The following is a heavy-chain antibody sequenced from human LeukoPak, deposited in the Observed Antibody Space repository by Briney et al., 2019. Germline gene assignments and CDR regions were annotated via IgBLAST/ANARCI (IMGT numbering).Heavy chain of an antibody. CDR2: ISGSGGST. V-gene: IGHV3-23*01. CDR3: ARAQQQLDY. Sequence: GGSLRLSCAASGFTFSSYAMSWVRQAPGKGLAWVSAISGSGGSTYYADSVKGRFTISRDNSKNTLYLQMNSLRAEDTALYYCARAQQQLDYWGQGTLVTVSS. D-gene: IGHD6-13*01. J-gene: IGHJ4*02. CDR1: GFTFSSYA.